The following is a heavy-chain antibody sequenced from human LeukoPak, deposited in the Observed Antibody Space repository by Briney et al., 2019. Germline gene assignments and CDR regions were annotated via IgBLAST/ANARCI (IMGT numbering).Heavy chain of an antibody. D-gene: IGHD1-26*01. Sequence: PSQTLSLTCTVSGGSISSGDYYWSWIRQPPGKGLEWIGYIYYSGSTYYNPSLKSRVTISVDTSKNQFSLKLSSATAADTAVYYCARLGGSYAPFDYWGQGTLVTVSS. J-gene: IGHJ4*02. V-gene: IGHV4-30-4*01. CDR2: IYYSGST. CDR1: GGSISSGDYY. CDR3: ARLGGSYAPFDY.